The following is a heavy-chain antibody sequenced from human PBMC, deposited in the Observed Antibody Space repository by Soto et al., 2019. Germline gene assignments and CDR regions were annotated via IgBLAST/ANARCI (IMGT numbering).Heavy chain of an antibody. D-gene: IGHD6-19*01. CDR2: ISSSSSYI. V-gene: IGHV3-21*01. Sequence: GGSLRLSCAASGFTFSSYIMNWVRQSPGKGLEWVSSISSSSSYIYYADSVKGRFTISRDNAKNSLYLQMNSLRAEDTAVYYCARDQTKQWLVSNAFDIWGQGTMVTVSS. J-gene: IGHJ3*02. CDR3: ARDQTKQWLVSNAFDI. CDR1: GFTFSSYI.